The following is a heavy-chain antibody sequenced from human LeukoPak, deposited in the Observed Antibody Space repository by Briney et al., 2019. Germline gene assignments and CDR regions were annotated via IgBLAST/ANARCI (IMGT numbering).Heavy chain of an antibody. CDR2: IYGDDST. D-gene: IGHD2/OR15-2a*01. V-gene: IGHV3-53*01. Sequence: PGGSLRLSCAASGFTVSNNYLSWVRQAPGKGLEWVSVIYGDDSTYYTDSMKSRFTISRDSSKNTVYLQMNSLRAEDTAVYYCVGPPCLRGGYCNTHSWGQGTLVTVSS. CDR1: GFTVSNNY. CDR3: VGPPCLRGGYCNTHS. J-gene: IGHJ4*02.